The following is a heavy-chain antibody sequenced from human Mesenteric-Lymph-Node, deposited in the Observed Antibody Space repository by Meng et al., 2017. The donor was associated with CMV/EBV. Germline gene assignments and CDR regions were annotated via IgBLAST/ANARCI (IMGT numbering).Heavy chain of an antibody. CDR1: GFTFSGFA. CDR2: IRNDENDK. D-gene: IGHD1-1*01. J-gene: IGHJ3*01. CDR3: AKDIQEGSSFPDAFDR. V-gene: IGHV3-30*02. Sequence: GESLKISCAASGFTFSGFAMHWVRQAPGKGLEWVAFIRNDENDKYYTDSVKGRFTISRDNSKNTLYPQMNSLRDEDTALYYCAKDIQEGSSFPDAFDRWGQGTMVTVSS.